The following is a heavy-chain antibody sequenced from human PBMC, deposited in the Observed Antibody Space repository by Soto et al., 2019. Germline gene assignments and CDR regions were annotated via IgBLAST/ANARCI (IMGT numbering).Heavy chain of an antibody. CDR1: GGSINHYY. D-gene: IGHD2-21*01. CDR2: IYNGATT. V-gene: IGHV4-59*01. J-gene: IGHJ4*02. CDR3: ARDDSQRPASD. Sequence: SETLSLTCTVSGGSINHYYWTWIRQPPGKGLEWIGCIYNGATTNYNPSLKSRVTISVDTSKNQFSLKLTSVTAADTAVYYCARDDSQRPASDWGKGTLVTVSS.